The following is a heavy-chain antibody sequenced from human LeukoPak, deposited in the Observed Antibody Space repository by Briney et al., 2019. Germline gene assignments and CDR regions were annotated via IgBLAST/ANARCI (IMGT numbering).Heavy chain of an antibody. CDR1: GFTFSSYA. D-gene: IGHD2-15*01. CDR3: AKDLRRNCSGGSCP. Sequence: GGSLRLSCAASGFTFSSYAMNWVRQAPGKGLEWVSAISGSGGSTYYANSVKGRFTISRDNSKNTPYLQMNSLRAEDTAVYYCAKDLRRNCSGGSCPWGQGTRVTVSS. V-gene: IGHV3-23*01. CDR2: ISGSGGST. J-gene: IGHJ5*02.